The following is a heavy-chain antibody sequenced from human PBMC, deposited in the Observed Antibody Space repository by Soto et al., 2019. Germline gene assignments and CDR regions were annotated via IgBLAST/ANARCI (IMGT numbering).Heavy chain of an antibody. V-gene: IGHV1-18*01. Sequence: DSLQASCKASGYTFTSYGISWVRHVPGQGLEWMGWISAYNGNTNYAQKLQGRVTMTTDTSTSTAYMELRSLRSDDTAVFFCARDTTLFGELTPNY. CDR2: ISAYNGNT. CDR1: GYTFTSYG. J-gene: IGHJ6*01. CDR3: ARDTTLFGELTPNY. D-gene: IGHD3-10*02.